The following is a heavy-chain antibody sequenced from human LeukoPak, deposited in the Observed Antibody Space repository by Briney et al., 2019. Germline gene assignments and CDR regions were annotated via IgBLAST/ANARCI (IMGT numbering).Heavy chain of an antibody. V-gene: IGHV4-59*01. CDR2: IRYSGIT. Sequence: SETLSLTCTASDDSISRDFWTWIRQPPGKGLEWIGYIRYSGITEYNPSLKSRVTISIQTSKNPYPLKLTSVTAADTAIYYCARLPDVSGWPFDYWGQGILVTVSS. J-gene: IGHJ4*02. CDR1: DDSISRDF. CDR3: ARLPDVSGWPFDY. D-gene: IGHD6-19*01.